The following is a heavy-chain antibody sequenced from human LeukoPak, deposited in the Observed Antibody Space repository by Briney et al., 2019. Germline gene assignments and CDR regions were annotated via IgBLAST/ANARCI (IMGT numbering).Heavy chain of an antibody. Sequence: GASVMDSSKASAYTFTNYYRHCVRQAPAQGREGMGIINPSDGSTSYAQKFQGRVTVTRDTSTSTVYSELSSLRSEDTAVFYCVRTSQVERAHAFEYWGQGTLVTVSS. CDR3: VRTSQVERAHAFEY. CDR2: INPSDGST. V-gene: IGHV1-46*01. J-gene: IGHJ4*02. D-gene: IGHD1-26*01. CDR1: AYTFTNYY.